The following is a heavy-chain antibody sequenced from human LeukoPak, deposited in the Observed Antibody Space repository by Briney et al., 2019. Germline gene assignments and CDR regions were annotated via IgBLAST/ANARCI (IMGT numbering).Heavy chain of an antibody. V-gene: IGHV3-72*01. Sequence: GGSLRLSCTVSGFTFSDHYIDWVRQAPGKGLEWVGRTRSRANSYTTEYAASVKGRFTISRDDSKNSVYLQMNSLKTEDTALYYCARTTPTDFFDYWGQGTLVTVSS. CDR1: GFTFSDHY. D-gene: IGHD4-4*01. CDR3: ARTTPTDFFDY. CDR2: TRSRANSYTT. J-gene: IGHJ4*02.